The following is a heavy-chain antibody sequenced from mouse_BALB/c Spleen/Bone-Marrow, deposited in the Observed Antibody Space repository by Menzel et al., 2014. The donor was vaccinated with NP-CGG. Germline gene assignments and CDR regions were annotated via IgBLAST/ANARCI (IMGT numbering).Heavy chain of an antibody. CDR2: INPSNDTP. J-gene: IGHJ1*01. CDR1: GYTFTNYF. V-gene: IGHV1S81*02. CDR3: TRSGCYGDGWYFDV. Sequence: QVQLKQSGAELVKPGASVKLSCRVSGYTFTNYFVYWVKQRPGQGLEWIGEINPSNDTPNFNEKFKSKATLTVDKSSSTAYMQRSSLTSEDSAVYYCTRSGCYGDGWYFDVWGAGTTVTVSS. D-gene: IGHD1-2*01.